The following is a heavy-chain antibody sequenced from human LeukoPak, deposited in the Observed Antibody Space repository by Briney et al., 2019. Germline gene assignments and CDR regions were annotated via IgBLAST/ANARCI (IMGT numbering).Heavy chain of an antibody. D-gene: IGHD3-22*01. CDR1: GGSISSYY. V-gene: IGHV4-59*01. CDR3: ARVRGYYDAFDI. J-gene: IGHJ3*02. Sequence: SETLSLTCTVSGGSISSYYWSWIRQPPGKGLEWIGYIYYSGSTNYNPSLKSRVTISVDTSKNQFSLKLSSVTAADTAVYYCARVRGYYDAFDIWGQGTMVTVSS. CDR2: IYYSGST.